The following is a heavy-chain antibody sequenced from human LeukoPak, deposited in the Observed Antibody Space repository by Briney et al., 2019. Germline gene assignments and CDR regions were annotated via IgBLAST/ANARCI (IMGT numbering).Heavy chain of an antibody. CDR1: GYTFTRYY. CDR2: IDPSGSST. Sequence: ASVKDSCKSSGYTFTRYYMHWVRQAPGPGLEWMGIIDPSGSSTTYAQRFQGRVTMTRDTSTSTVYMELSSLRSEDTAIYYCARDHASAGTGLGFWGQGTLVTVSS. J-gene: IGHJ4*02. CDR3: ARDHASAGTGLGF. D-gene: IGHD6-13*01. V-gene: IGHV1-46*01.